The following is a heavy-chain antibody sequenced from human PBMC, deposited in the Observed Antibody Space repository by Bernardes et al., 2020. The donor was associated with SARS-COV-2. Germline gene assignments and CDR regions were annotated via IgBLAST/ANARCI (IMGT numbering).Heavy chain of an antibody. CDR1: GYTFTGHY. CDR2: INPNSGGT. Sequence: ASVKVACKASGYTFTGHYMHWVRQAPGQGLEWMGWINPNSGGTNYAQKFQGRVTMTRDTSISTAYMELSRLRSDDTAVYYCAIPPTNYDRYGMDVWGQGTTVTVSS. V-gene: IGHV1-2*02. CDR3: AIPPTNYDRYGMDV. J-gene: IGHJ6*02. D-gene: IGHD3-22*01.